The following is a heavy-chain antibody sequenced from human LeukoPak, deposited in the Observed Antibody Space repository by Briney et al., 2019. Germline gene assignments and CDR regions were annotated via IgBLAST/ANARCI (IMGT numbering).Heavy chain of an antibody. V-gene: IGHV3-43*02. Sequence: GGSLRLSCAASGFTFDDYAMHWVRQAPGKGLEWVSLISGDGDSTYYADSVKGRFTISRDNSKNSLYLRMNSLRTEDTALFYCAKDKYSYGYNFDYWGQGTLVTVSS. CDR3: AKDKYSYGYNFDY. D-gene: IGHD5-18*01. CDR1: GFTFDDYA. J-gene: IGHJ4*02. CDR2: ISGDGDST.